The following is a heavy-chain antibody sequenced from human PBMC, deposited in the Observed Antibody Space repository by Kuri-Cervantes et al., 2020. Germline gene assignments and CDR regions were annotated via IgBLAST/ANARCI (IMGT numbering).Heavy chain of an antibody. J-gene: IGHJ4*02. D-gene: IGHD1-26*01. V-gene: IGHV4-34*03. CDR2: IDRRGST. CDR1: GGSFSGYY. CDR3: NLVGATTKIRTLDY. Sequence: SETLSLTCAVYGGSFSGYYWSWIRQPPGKGLEWIGEIDRRGSTNYNPSLKSRVTISVDTSKNQFSLKLSSVTAADTAVYYCNLVGATTKIRTLDYWGQGTLVTVSS.